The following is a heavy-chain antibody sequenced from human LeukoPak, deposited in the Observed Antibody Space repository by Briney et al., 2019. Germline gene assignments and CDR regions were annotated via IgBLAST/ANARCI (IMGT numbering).Heavy chain of an antibody. V-gene: IGHV4-61*02. D-gene: IGHD4-17*01. CDR3: ARSTVTTSLDYFDY. J-gene: IGHJ4*02. Sequence: SETLSLTCTVSGDSISSGDYYWSWIRQPAGKGLEWIGRIYTSGSTNYNPSLKSRITMSVDTSKNQFSLKLGSVTAADTAVYYCARSTVTTSLDYFDYWGQGTLVTVSS. CDR2: IYTSGST. CDR1: GDSISSGDYY.